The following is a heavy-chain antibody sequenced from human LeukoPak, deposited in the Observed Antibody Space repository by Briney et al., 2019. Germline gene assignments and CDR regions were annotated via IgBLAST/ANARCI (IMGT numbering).Heavy chain of an antibody. V-gene: IGHV4-31*03. CDR2: IYYSGST. D-gene: IGHD2-8*01. Sequence: SQTLSLTCPVSGGSISSGVYYWSWIRQHPGKGLEWIGYIYYSGSTYYNPSLKSRVTISVDTSKNQFSLKLSSVTAADTAVYYCSRENGAFSPFGYWGQGILVTV. CDR3: SRENGAFSPFGY. J-gene: IGHJ4*02. CDR1: GGSISSGVYY.